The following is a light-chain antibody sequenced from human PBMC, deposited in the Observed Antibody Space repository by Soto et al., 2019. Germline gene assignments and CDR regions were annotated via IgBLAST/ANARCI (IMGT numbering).Light chain of an antibody. CDR2: KAS. J-gene: IGKJ2*01. CDR1: QSISNW. CDR3: QQYNSYMYT. Sequence: DIQMTQSPSTLSASVGDRVTITCRASQSISNWLAWYQQKPGKAPRVLIYKASSLESGVPSRFSGSGSGTEFTLTISSLQPDDFATYYCQQYNSYMYTFGQGTKLEIK. V-gene: IGKV1-5*03.